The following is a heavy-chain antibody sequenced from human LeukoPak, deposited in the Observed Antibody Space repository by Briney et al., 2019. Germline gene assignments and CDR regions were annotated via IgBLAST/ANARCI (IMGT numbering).Heavy chain of an antibody. CDR2: ISYDGSNK. J-gene: IGHJ4*02. V-gene: IGHV3-30-3*01. D-gene: IGHD6-13*01. CDR3: ARDGRQQLPFEIDY. CDR1: GFTFSSYA. Sequence: GGSLRLSCAASGFTFSSYAMHWVRQAPGKGLEWVAVISYDGSNKYYADSVKGRFTISRDNSKNTLYLQMNSLRAEDTAVYYCARDGRQQLPFEIDYWGQGTLVTVSS.